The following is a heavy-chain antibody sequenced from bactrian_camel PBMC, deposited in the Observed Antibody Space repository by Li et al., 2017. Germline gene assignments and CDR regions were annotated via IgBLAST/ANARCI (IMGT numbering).Heavy chain of an antibody. J-gene: IGHJ6*01. CDR2: IVSLRDNIISGKT. CDR3: AAATTVGCGPAIQALGISPMVFGY. Sequence: HVQLVESGGGSMEAGGSLTLSCEVSGYTYGTICMAWFRQAPGKEREGVAAIVSLRDNIISGKTLYADSVKGRFTISRDTGKNGLYLDMNNLEPGDTAMYSCAAATTVGCGPAIQALGISPMVFGYWGQGTQVTVS. CDR1: GYTYGTIC. V-gene: IGHV3S1*01. D-gene: IGHD3*01.